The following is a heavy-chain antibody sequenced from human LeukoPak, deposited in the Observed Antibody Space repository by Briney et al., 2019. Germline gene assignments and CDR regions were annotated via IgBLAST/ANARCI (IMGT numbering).Heavy chain of an antibody. CDR2: IYYSGST. J-gene: IGHJ3*02. Sequence: SETLSLTCTVSGXSISSGGDYWSWIRQHPGKGPEWIGYIYYSGSTYYNPSLKRRVTISVDTSKNQFSLKLSSVTAADTAVYYCARESRDGYNDAFDIWGQGTMVTVSS. D-gene: IGHD5-24*01. CDR3: ARESRDGYNDAFDI. V-gene: IGHV4-31*03. CDR1: GXSISSGGDY.